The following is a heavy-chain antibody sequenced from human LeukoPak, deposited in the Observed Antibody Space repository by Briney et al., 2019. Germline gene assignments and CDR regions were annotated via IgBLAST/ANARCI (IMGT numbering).Heavy chain of an antibody. D-gene: IGHD1-1*01. V-gene: IGHV3-30*18. Sequence: PAGSLRPSCAVSGFTFTNYATHWVRQAPGGGLEWVALMSYEGSNIKYADSVKGRFTISRDNSKNTLYLQMNSLRTEETAVYYCAKDYLNNWYNWFHPSGGGTLVFVSS. CDR2: MSYEGSNI. CDR1: GFTFTNYA. J-gene: IGHJ5*02. CDR3: AKDYLNNWYNWFHP.